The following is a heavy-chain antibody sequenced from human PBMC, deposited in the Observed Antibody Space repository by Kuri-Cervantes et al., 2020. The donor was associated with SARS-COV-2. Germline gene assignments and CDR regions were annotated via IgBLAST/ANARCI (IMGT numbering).Heavy chain of an antibody. V-gene: IGHV1-2*02. CDR2: INPNRGGT. J-gene: IGHJ5*02. Sequence: ASVKVSCKASGYTFTGYYMHWVRQAPGKGLEWMGWINPNRGGTNYAQKFQGRVTMTRDKSISTAYMELSRLKSDDTAGYYCARGGTGIFTWFDPWGQGTLVTVSS. CDR1: GYTFTGYY. CDR3: ARGGTGIFTWFDP.